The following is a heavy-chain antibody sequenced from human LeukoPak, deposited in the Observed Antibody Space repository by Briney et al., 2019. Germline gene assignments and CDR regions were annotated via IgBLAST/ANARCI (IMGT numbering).Heavy chain of an antibody. CDR2: IYTSGST. J-gene: IGHJ2*01. Sequence: SETLSLTCTVSSGSISSYYWSWIRQPAGKGLEWIGSIYTSGSTKNNPSLKRRVTMSVDTSKNHFSLKLSSVTAADTAVYYCARVAQKLERIAVAGTSEWRANWYFDLWGRGTLVTVSS. V-gene: IGHV4-4*07. D-gene: IGHD6-19*01. CDR1: SGSISSYY. CDR3: ARVAQKLERIAVAGTSEWRANWYFDL.